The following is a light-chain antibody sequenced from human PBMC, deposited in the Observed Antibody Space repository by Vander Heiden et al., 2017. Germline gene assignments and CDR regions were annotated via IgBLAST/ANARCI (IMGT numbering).Light chain of an antibody. V-gene: IGLV2-23*02. CDR3: CSYAGSSTSYVV. Sequence: QSALTQPASVSGSPGQSITISCTGTSGDVGSYNLVSWYQQHPGKAPKLMIYEVSKRPSGVSNRFSGSKSGNTASLTISGLQAEDEADYYCCSYAGSSTSYVVFGGGTKLTVL. J-gene: IGLJ2*01. CDR2: EVS. CDR1: SGDVGSYNL.